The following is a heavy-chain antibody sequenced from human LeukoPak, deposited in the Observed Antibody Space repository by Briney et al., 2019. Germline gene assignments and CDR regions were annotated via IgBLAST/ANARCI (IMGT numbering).Heavy chain of an antibody. CDR1: GGSFSDYY. CDR2: INHSANM. V-gene: IGHV4-34*01. D-gene: IGHD5-12*01. CDR3: VYVGLTATIREDC. J-gene: IGHJ4*02. Sequence: PSETLSLTCAVYGGSFSDYYWSWIRQPPGKGLEWIGDINHSANMRYNPSLKGRVSLSVDTSKSQFSLKLSSVTAADTAIYYCVYVGLTATIREDCWGQGTLVTVSS.